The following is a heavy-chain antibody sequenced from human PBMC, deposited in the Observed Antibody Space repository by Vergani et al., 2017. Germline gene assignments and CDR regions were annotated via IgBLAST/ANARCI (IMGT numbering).Heavy chain of an antibody. V-gene: IGHV3-23*01. D-gene: IGHD3-10*01. J-gene: IGHJ4*02. CDR3: AKGDRGGGHYYGSGSYPDY. CDR1: GFTFSSYA. Sequence: EVQLLESGGGLVQPGGSLRLSCAASGFTFSSYAMSWVRPAPGKGLEWVSAISGSGGSTYYADSVKGRFTISRDNSKNTLYLQMNSLRAEDTAVYYCAKGDRGGGHYYGSGSYPDYWGQGTLVTVSS. CDR2: ISGSGGST.